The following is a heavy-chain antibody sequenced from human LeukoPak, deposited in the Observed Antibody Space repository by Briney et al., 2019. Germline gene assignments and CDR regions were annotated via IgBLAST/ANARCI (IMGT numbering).Heavy chain of an antibody. V-gene: IGHV4-4*07. D-gene: IGHD2-15*01. CDR3: ARHCSGGSCPLGAFDY. J-gene: IGHJ4*02. Sequence: SETLSLTCTVSGGSISSYYWSWIRQPAGKGLEWIGRIYTSGSTNYNPSLKSRVTMSVDTSKNQFSLKLSSVTAADTAVYYCARHCSGGSCPLGAFDYWGQGTLVTVSS. CDR1: GGSISSYY. CDR2: IYTSGST.